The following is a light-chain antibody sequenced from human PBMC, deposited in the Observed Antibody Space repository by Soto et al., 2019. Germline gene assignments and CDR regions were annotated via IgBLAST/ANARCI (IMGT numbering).Light chain of an antibody. CDR3: SSYAGSNNWN. V-gene: IGLV2-8*01. Sequence: QSALTQPPSASGSPGQSVTISCTGTSSDVGGYNYVSWYQQHPGKAPKLMIYEVSKRPSGVPDRFFGSKSGNTASLTVSGLQADDEADYYCSSYAGSNNWNFGTGTKLTVL. CDR1: SSDVGGYNY. CDR2: EVS. J-gene: IGLJ1*01.